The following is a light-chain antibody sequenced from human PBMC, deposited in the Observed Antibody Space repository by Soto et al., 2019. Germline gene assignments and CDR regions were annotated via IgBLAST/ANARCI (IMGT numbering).Light chain of an antibody. CDR1: QDINAW. J-gene: IGKJ2*03. CDR3: QHIDSFPYS. V-gene: IGKV1-12*01. Sequence: DIHMTQSQPYLSASVGDRVTITCRASQDINAWLAWYQQKPGKAPTLLIYGSSSLESGVPPRFSGSGSSTNFTLTISSLQTGGSATYYCQHIDSFPYSFGQGTNLDSK. CDR2: GSS.